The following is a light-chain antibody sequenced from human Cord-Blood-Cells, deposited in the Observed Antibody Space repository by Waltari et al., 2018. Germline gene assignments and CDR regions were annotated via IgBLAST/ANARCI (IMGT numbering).Light chain of an antibody. V-gene: IGLV2-14*03. Sequence: QSALTQPASVSGSPGQSITISCPGTSSDVGGYNYVSWYQHHPGKAPKLMIYDVSNRHPGVSISYCCSDSGNTDTPTITSSQLEDEDDDDCSSYSYSSTSTWVFGGGTKLTVL. CDR1: SSDVGGYNY. CDR3: SSYSYSSTSTWV. J-gene: IGLJ3*02. CDR2: DVS.